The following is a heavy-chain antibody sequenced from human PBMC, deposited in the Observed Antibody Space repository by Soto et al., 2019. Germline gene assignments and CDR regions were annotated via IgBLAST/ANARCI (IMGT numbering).Heavy chain of an antibody. J-gene: IGHJ4*02. Sequence: PGGSLRLSCAASGFTFSSYSMNWVRQAPGKGLEWVSYISSSSSTIYYADSVKGRFTISRDNAKNSLYLQMNSLRAEDTAVYYCARDLYDRSGYYGYWGQGTLVTVSS. D-gene: IGHD3-22*01. V-gene: IGHV3-48*01. CDR2: ISSSSSTI. CDR1: GFTFSSYS. CDR3: ARDLYDRSGYYGY.